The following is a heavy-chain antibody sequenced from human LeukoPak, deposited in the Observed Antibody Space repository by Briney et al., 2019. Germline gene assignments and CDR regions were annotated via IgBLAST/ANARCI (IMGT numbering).Heavy chain of an antibody. J-gene: IGHJ6*03. Sequence: GGSLRLSCAASGFTFSSYEMNWVRQAPGKGLEWVSYISSSGSTIYYADSVKGRFTISRDNAKNSLYLQMNSLRAEDTAVYYCAKDGLLWFGELSPFGSYMDVWGKGTTVTISS. V-gene: IGHV3-48*03. CDR3: AKDGLLWFGELSPFGSYMDV. D-gene: IGHD3-10*01. CDR2: ISSSGSTI. CDR1: GFTFSSYE.